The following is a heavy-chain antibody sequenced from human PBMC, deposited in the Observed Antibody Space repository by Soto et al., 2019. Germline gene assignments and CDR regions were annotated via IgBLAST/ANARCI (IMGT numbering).Heavy chain of an antibody. CDR3: ARHQSSGWYVDAFDI. CDR1: GYTFTSYG. CDR2: ISAYNGNT. D-gene: IGHD6-19*01. V-gene: IGHV1-18*01. Sequence: QVQLVQSGAEVKKPGASVKVSCKASGYTFTSYGITWVRQAPGQGLEWMGWISAYNGNTNYAQKLQGRVTMTTDTSTSTAYREVRSLRSDDTAVYYCARHQSSGWYVDAFDIWGQGTMVTVSS. J-gene: IGHJ3*02.